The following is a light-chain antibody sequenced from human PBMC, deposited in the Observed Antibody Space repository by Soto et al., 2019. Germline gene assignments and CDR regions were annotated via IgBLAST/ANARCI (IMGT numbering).Light chain of an antibody. J-gene: IGKJ2*01. CDR3: QQSYSTPYT. V-gene: IGKV1-9*01. Sequence: DIQLTQSPSFLSASVEDRVTISCRASYDISSSLAWYQQEPGKPPKLLIYDSSTLQTGVPSRFTGSGSGRKFTLTISGLQFGDFATYFCQQSYSTPYTFGQGTKV. CDR1: YDISSS. CDR2: DSS.